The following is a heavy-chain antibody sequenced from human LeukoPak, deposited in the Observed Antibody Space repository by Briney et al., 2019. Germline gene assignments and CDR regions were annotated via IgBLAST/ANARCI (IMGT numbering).Heavy chain of an antibody. CDR1: GYTFTSYW. J-gene: IGHJ4*02. V-gene: IGHV5-51*01. CDR2: IYPGDSDT. Sequence: GESLKISCKGSGYTFTSYWIAWVRQMPGKGLEWMGIIYPGDSDTRYSPSFQGQVTISADKSISTAYLQWGSLKASDTAMYYCARSIENTYAFFDSWGQGTLVTVSS. D-gene: IGHD3-16*01. CDR3: ARSIENTYAFFDS.